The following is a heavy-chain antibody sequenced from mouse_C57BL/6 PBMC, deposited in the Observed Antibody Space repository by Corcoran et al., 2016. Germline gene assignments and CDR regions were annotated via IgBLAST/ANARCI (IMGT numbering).Heavy chain of an antibody. CDR3: ARSYYGSSSGFAY. J-gene: IGHJ3*01. D-gene: IGHD1-1*01. V-gene: IGHV9-3*01. Sequence: QIQLVQSGPELKKPGETVKISCKASGYTFTTYGMSWVKQAPGKGLKWMGWINTYSGVPTYADDFKGRFAFSLETSASTAYLQINNLKNEDTATYFCARSYYGSSSGFAYWGQGTLVTVSA. CDR2: INTYSGVP. CDR1: GYTFTTYG.